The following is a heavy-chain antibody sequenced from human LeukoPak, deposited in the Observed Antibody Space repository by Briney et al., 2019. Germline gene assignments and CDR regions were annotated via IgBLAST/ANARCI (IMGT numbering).Heavy chain of an antibody. J-gene: IGHJ4*02. D-gene: IGHD3-10*01. CDR1: GFTFRNYG. CDR3: AKDVNVGGDYFDY. Sequence: PGGSLRLSCAASGFTFRNYGMHWVRLAPGKGLEWVAFIRCDGSIKYCVDSVKGRFTVSRDNSKNTLYLQMNSLRAEDTAVYYCAKDVNVGGDYFDYWGQGTLVTVSS. CDR2: IRCDGSIK. V-gene: IGHV3-30*02.